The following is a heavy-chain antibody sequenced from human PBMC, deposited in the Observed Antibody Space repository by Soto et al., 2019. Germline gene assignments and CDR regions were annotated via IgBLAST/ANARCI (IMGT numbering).Heavy chain of an antibody. J-gene: IGHJ6*02. D-gene: IGHD3-16*01. CDR1: GGSISSSNW. CDR2: IYHSGST. Sequence: SETLSLTCAVSGGSISSSNWWSWVRQPPGKGLEWIGEIYHSGSTNYNPSLKSRVTISVDKSKNQFSLKLSSVTAADTAVYYCARNYVLPLYYYYYGMDVWGQGTTVTVSS. V-gene: IGHV4-4*02. CDR3: ARNYVLPLYYYYYGMDV.